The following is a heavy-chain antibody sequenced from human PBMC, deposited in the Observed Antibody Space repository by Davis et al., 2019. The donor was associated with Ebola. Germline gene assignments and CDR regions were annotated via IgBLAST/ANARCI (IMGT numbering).Heavy chain of an antibody. D-gene: IGHD5-12*01. CDR1: GDSVSGSSGA. CDR3: ARGWLRSAFDQ. Sequence: PSETLSLTCAISGDSVSGSSGAWNWIRQSTSRGFEWLGRTYYSSKWYNESALSVKSRITISADTAKNQLSLHLNSVTPEDTAVYYCARGWLRSAFDQWGQGTLVTVSS. V-gene: IGHV6-1*01. J-gene: IGHJ4*02. CDR2: TYYSSKWYN.